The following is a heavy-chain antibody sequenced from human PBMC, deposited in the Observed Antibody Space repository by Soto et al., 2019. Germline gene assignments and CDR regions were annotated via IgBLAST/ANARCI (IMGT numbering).Heavy chain of an antibody. Sequence: EVQLSESGGGLVQPGGSLRLSCAASGFTFSTYAMNWVRQAPGKGLEWVSGISGSGDSTYYADSVKGRFTVSRDNSKHTLYLQMNSLRAEDTAVFYCAKERSSGWSLDYWGQGTLVTVSS. CDR3: AKERSSGWSLDY. V-gene: IGHV3-23*01. J-gene: IGHJ4*02. D-gene: IGHD6-19*01. CDR1: GFTFSTYA. CDR2: ISGSGDST.